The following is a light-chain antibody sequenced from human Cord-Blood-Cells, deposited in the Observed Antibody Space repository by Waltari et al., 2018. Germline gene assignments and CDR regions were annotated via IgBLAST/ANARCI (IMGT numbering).Light chain of an antibody. V-gene: IGKV3-15*01. CDR1: QSVSSN. CDR2: GSS. Sequence: EIVMTQSPATLSVSPGERATLSCRASQSVSSNLAWYPQNPGQAPRLLIYGSSTRATGIPARFSGSGSGTEFTLTISSLQSEDFVVYYCQQYNNWPRTCGQGTKVEIK. J-gene: IGKJ1*01. CDR3: QQYNNWPRT.